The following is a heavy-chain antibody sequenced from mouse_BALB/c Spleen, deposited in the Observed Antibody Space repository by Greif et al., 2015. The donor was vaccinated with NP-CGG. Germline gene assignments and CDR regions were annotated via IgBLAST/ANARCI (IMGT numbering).Heavy chain of an antibody. CDR1: GFTFSSFG. J-gene: IGHJ3*01. D-gene: IGHD2-3*01. Sequence: EVQGVESGGGLVQPGGSRKLSCAASGFTFSSFGMHWVRQAPEKGLEWVAYISSGSSTIYYADTVKGRFTISRDNPKNTLFLQMTSLRSEDTAMYYCARSPYDGYISWFAYWGQGTLVTVSA. CDR2: ISSGSSTI. CDR3: ARSPYDGYISWFAY. V-gene: IGHV5-17*02.